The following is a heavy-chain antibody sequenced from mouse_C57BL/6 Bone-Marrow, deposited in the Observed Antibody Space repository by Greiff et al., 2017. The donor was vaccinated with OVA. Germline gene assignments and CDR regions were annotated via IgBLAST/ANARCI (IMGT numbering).Heavy chain of an antibody. Sequence: VQLQQSGAELVRPGASVKLSCTASGFNIKDDYMHWVKQRPEQGLEWIGWIDPENGDTEYASKFQGKATITADTSSNTAYLQLSSLTSEDTAVYYCTDYYGSSHWYFDGWGTGTTVTVSS. CDR1: GFNIKDDY. D-gene: IGHD1-1*01. J-gene: IGHJ1*03. CDR2: IDPENGDT. V-gene: IGHV14-4*01. CDR3: TDYYGSSHWYFDG.